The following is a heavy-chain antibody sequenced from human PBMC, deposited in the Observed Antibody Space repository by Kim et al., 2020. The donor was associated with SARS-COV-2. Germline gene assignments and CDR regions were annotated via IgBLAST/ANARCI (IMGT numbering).Heavy chain of an antibody. CDR2: ISGSGGST. V-gene: IGHV3-23*01. D-gene: IGHD6-13*01. CDR3: AKDLYASNAYSSSWYSPFDS. J-gene: IGHJ4*02. CDR1: GFTFSSYA. Sequence: GGSLRLSCAASGFTFSSYAMSWVRQAPGKGLEWVSAISGSGGSTYYADSVKGRFTISRDNSKNTLYLQMNSLRAEDTAVYYCAKDLYASNAYSSSWYSPFDSWGQGTLVTVSS.